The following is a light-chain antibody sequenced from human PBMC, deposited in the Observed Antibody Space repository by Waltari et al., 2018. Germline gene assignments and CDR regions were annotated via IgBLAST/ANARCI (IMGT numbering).Light chain of an antibody. CDR1: SSDVGSNKL. Sequence: QSALTHPASVSGSPGQSITISCTGTSSDVGSNKLVSWYQQHPGQAPKLIIYEATKRTSGVSNRFSGSKSGNTASLTISGLQAEDEGDYYCCSYTNTHVVFGGGTKLTVL. V-gene: IGLV2-14*02. CDR3: CSYTNTHVV. J-gene: IGLJ2*01. CDR2: EAT.